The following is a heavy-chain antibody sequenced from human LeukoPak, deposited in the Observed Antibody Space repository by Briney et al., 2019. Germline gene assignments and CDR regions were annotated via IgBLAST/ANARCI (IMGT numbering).Heavy chain of an antibody. D-gene: IGHD1-26*01. Sequence: ASVKVSCKASGYTFFSYGISWVRQAPGQGREWMGCISAYNGNTIYAQKLQGRVTMTTDTSTSTAYMDLRSLRSDDTAVYYCARSLGATGDYWGQGTLVAVSS. J-gene: IGHJ4*02. CDR2: ISAYNGNT. V-gene: IGHV1-18*01. CDR1: GYTFFSYG. CDR3: ARSLGATGDY.